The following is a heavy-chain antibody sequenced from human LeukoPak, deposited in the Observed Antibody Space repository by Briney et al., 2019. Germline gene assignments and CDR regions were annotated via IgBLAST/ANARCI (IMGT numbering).Heavy chain of an antibody. D-gene: IGHD3-22*01. CDR3: ARQRRGPITMIVWLED. Sequence: LGESRKISCKGSGYSFTSYWIGWVRQMPGKGLEWMGIIYPGDSDTRYSPSFQGQVTISADKSISTAYLQWSSLKASDTAMYYCARQRRGPITMIVWLEDWGQGTLVTVSS. CDR1: GYSFTSYW. CDR2: IYPGDSDT. V-gene: IGHV5-51*01. J-gene: IGHJ4*02.